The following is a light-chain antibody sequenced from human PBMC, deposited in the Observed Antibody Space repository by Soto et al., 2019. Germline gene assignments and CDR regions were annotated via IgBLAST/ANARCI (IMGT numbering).Light chain of an antibody. V-gene: IGKV3-15*01. CDR3: QEYNNWPPLT. Sequence: EMVMTQSPATLSVSPGERATLSCRASQSVNNKLAWYQQKLGQAPRLLIYGASTRATGIPARFSGSGSGTEFTLTISSLQSEDFAIHYCQEYNNWPPLTFGGGTKVEIK. J-gene: IGKJ4*01. CDR1: QSVNNK. CDR2: GAS.